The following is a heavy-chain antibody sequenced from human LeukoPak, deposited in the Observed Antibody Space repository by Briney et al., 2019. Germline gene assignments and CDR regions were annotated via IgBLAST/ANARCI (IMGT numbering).Heavy chain of an antibody. Sequence: SETLSLTCTVSGGSISSYYWSWIRQPAGKGLEWIGRIYTSGSTNYNPSLKSRVIMSGDTSKNQFSLKLSSVTAADTAVYYCASDYYYYMDVWAKGPRSPSP. CDR2: IYTSGST. V-gene: IGHV4-4*07. CDR3: ASDYYYYMDV. J-gene: IGHJ6*03. CDR1: GGSISSYY.